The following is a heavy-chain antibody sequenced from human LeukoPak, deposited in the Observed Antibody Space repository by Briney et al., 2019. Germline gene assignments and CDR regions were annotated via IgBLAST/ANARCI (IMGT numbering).Heavy chain of an antibody. CDR2: IKQDGSEK. CDR3: ATGGARYYYSDY. J-gene: IGHJ4*02. CDR1: GFTFSSYW. D-gene: IGHD3-10*01. Sequence: GGSLRLSCAAPGFTFSSYWMSWVRQAPGKGLEWVANIKQDGSEKYYVDSVKGRFTISRDNAKNSLYLQMNSLRAGDTAVYYCATGGARYYYSDYWGQGTLVTVSS. V-gene: IGHV3-7*01.